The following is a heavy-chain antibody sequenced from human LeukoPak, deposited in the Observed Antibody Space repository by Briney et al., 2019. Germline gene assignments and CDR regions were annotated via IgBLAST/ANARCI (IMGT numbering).Heavy chain of an antibody. CDR3: ARMNGYSYGFSDYYYMDV. V-gene: IGHV4-61*02. Sequence: SETLSLTCTVSGGSISSGSYYWSWIRQPAGKGLEWIGRIYTSGSTNYNPSLKSRVTISVDTAKNQFSLKLSSVTAADTAVYYCARMNGYSYGFSDYYYMDVWGKGTTVTVSS. CDR1: GGSISSGSYY. J-gene: IGHJ6*03. D-gene: IGHD5-18*01. CDR2: IYTSGST.